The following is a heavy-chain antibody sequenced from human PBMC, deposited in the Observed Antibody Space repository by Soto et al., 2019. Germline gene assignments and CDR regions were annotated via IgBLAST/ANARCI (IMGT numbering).Heavy chain of an antibody. V-gene: IGHV3-21*05. CDR1: GFTFSSYD. J-gene: IGHJ4*02. Sequence: PGGSLRLSCAASGFTFSSYDMNWVRQAPGKGLECVYYFSSTTNYIYYGDSMKGRFTISRDNAKNSLYLEMNSLRAEDTAVYYCARESEDLTSNFDYWGQGPLVTVSS. CDR2: FSSTTNYI. CDR3: ARESEDLTSNFDY.